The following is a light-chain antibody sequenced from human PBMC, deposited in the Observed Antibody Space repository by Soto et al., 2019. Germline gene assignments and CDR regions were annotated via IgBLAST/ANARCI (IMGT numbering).Light chain of an antibody. J-gene: IGKJ2*01. CDR3: QHYDGSPRT. CDR1: QSVRSNY. CDR2: GVF. V-gene: IGKV3-20*01. Sequence: ETVLTQSPGTVSLYPGERATLSCTTSQSVRSNYFAWYQQKPGQAPSLVVYGVFNRPAGIADRCSGSGSGTYFTLTISGLDPEDSVVYYCQHYDGSPRTFGQGTKLEI.